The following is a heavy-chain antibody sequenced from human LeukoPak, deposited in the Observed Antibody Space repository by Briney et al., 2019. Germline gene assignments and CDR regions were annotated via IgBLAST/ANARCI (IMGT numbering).Heavy chain of an antibody. CDR3: ARGPPMTTVTTYYYYYMDV. J-gene: IGHJ6*03. CDR1: GGSISSYY. CDR2: IYYSGST. V-gene: IGHV4-59*01. D-gene: IGHD4-11*01. Sequence: SETLSLTCTVSGGSISSYYWSWVRQPPGKGLEWIGYIYYSGSTNYNPSLKSRVTISVDTSKNQFSLKLSSVTAADTAAYYCARGPPMTTVTTYYYYYMDVWGKGTTVTVSS.